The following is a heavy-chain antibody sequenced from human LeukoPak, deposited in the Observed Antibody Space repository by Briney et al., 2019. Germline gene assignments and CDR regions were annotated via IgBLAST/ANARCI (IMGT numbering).Heavy chain of an antibody. D-gene: IGHD5-18*01. Sequence: GGSLRLSCAASGFTFSNAWMSWVRQAPGKGLEWVGRIKSKTDGGTTDYAAPVKGRFTISRDDSKNTLYLQMNSLKTEDTAVYYCTTDTWIQLWYGMDVWGQGTTVTVSS. J-gene: IGHJ6*02. V-gene: IGHV3-15*01. CDR2: IKSKTDGGTT. CDR1: GFTFSNAW. CDR3: TTDTWIQLWYGMDV.